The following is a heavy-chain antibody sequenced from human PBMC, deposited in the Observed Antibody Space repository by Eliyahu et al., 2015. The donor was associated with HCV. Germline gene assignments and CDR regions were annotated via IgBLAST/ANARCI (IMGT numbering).Heavy chain of an antibody. CDR2: INHSGST. D-gene: IGHD3-10*01. V-gene: IGHV4-34*01. CDR3: ARGVVRGALKRGPPIG. Sequence: QVQLQQWGAGLLKPSETLSLTCXVXXGXFXGYYWSWIRQPPGKGLEWIGEINHSGSTNYNPSLKSRVTXSVDTSKNQFSLKLSSVTAADTAVYYCARGVVRGALKRGPPIGWGQGTLVTVSS. CDR1: XGXFXGYY. J-gene: IGHJ4*02.